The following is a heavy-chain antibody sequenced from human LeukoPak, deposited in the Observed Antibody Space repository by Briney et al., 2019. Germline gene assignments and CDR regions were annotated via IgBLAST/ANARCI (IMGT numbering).Heavy chain of an antibody. CDR3: ARLFPSWYGPRYFDY. J-gene: IGHJ4*02. CDR1: GFTVSSNY. CDR2: IYSGGST. D-gene: IGHD6-13*01. V-gene: IGHV3-53*01. Sequence: GGSLRLSCAASGFTVSSNYMSWVRQAPGKGLEWVSVIYSGGSTYYADSVKDRFTISRDNSKNTLYLQMNSLRAEDTAVYYCARLFPSWYGPRYFDYWGQGTLVTVSS.